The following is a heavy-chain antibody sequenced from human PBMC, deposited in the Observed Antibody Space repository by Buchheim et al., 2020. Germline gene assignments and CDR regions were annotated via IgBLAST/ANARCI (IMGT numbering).Heavy chain of an antibody. Sequence: EVQLLESGGGLIQPGGSLRLSCAASGFTFSSYAMSWIRQAPGKGLEWVSGISGSGGGPYYAASVKGRFTISRDTSKNTLYLQMNILRAEDTAVYYCAKCVNLECWYFDLWGRGTL. D-gene: IGHD3-3*01. CDR1: GFTFSSYA. J-gene: IGHJ2*01. V-gene: IGHV3-23*01. CDR2: ISGSGGGP. CDR3: AKCVNLECWYFDL.